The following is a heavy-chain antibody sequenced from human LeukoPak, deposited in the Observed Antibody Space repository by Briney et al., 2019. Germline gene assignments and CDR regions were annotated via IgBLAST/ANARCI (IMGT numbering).Heavy chain of an antibody. J-gene: IGHJ4*02. Sequence: SETLSLTCAVYGGSFSGYYWSWIRQPPGEGLEWIGEINHSGSTNYNPSLKSRVTISVDTSKNQFSLKLSSVTAADTAVYYCASLGATRDYWGQGTLVTVSS. V-gene: IGHV4-34*01. CDR3: ASLGATRDY. D-gene: IGHD1-26*01. CDR2: INHSGST. CDR1: GGSFSGYY.